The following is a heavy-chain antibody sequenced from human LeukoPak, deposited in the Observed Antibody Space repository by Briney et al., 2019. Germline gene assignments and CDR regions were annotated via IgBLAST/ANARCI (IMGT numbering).Heavy chain of an antibody. Sequence: ASVTVSCKASGYTFTGYYMHWVRKAPGQGLAWMGSINPNSGGTNYAQKFQDRLTITRDESINNAYMELRRLRSDDTTVFYCARDICFGELPGYWGQGTLVTVSS. D-gene: IGHD3-10*01. CDR3: ARDICFGELPGY. V-gene: IGHV1-2*02. CDR2: INPNSGGT. J-gene: IGHJ4*02. CDR1: GYTFTGYY.